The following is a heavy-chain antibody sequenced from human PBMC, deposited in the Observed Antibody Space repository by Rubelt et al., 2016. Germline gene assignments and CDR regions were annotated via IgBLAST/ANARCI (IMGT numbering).Heavy chain of an antibody. CDR2: IYSGGST. CDR1: GFTFGNYG. Sequence: QVQLVESGGGVVQPGRSLRLSCAASGFTFGNYGMHWVRQAPGRGLEWVSVIYSGGSTYYADSVKGRFTISRHNSKITLYLQLNGLRAEDTAVYYFASGRDYGDYWGQGTLVTVSS. V-gene: IGHV3-NL1*01. J-gene: IGHJ4*02. CDR3: ASGRDYGDY.